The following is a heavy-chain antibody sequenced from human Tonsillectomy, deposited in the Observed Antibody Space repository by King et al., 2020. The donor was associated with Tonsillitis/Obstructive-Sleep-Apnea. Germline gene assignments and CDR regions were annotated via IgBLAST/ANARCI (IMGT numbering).Heavy chain of an antibody. J-gene: IGHJ5*02. CDR3: AKRGDSIGWFDP. V-gene: IGHV3-23*04. D-gene: IGHD3-16*01. CDR1: GFNFNNFA. CDR2: ISGNGDIT. Sequence: VQLVESGGVSAQPGGSLRLSYTASGFNFNNFAMTWVRQAPGKGLEWVSTISGNGDITYYADSVKGRFTISRDNSRNTVYLQMNSLRAEDTAVYYCAKRGDSIGWFDPWVQGTLVTVSS.